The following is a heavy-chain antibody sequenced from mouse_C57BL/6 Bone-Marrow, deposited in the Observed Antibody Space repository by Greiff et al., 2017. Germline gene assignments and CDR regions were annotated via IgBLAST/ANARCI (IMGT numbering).Heavy chain of an antibody. CDR3: ARHYDYAWFAF. CDR1: GFTFSGYG. J-gene: IGHJ3*01. D-gene: IGHD2-4*01. Sequence: EVQVVESGGGLVKPGGSLKLSCAASGFTFSGYGMPWVRQAPDKRLEWVATISSGGSYIYYPDRVKGRFTISRDNAKNTLYLQMSSLKSEDTAMYYCARHYDYAWFAFWGRGTLVTVSA. CDR2: ISSGGSYI. V-gene: IGHV5-6*01.